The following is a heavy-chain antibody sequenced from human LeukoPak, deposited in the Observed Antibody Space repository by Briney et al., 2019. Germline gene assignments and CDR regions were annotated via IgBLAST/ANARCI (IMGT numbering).Heavy chain of an antibody. V-gene: IGHV4-34*01. D-gene: IGHD2-2*01. Sequence: SETLSLTCAVYGGSFSGYYWSWIRQPPGKGLEWIGEINHSGSTNYNPSLKSRVTISVDTSKNQFSLELSSVTAADTAVYYRARADIVVVPAAIRYYFDYWGQGTLVTVSS. CDR3: ARADIVVVPAAIRYYFDY. CDR1: GGSFSGYY. J-gene: IGHJ4*02. CDR2: INHSGST.